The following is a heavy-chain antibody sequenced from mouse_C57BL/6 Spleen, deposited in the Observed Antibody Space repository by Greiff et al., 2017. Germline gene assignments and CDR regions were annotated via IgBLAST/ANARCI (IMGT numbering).Heavy chain of an antibody. Sequence: VQLVESGAELVRPGASVKLSCKASGYTFTDYYINWVKQRPGQGLEWIARIYPGSGNTYYNEKFKGKATLTAEKSSSTAYMQLSSLTSEDSAVYFCARAYGNYYAMDYWGQGTSVTVSS. D-gene: IGHD2-1*01. CDR3: ARAYGNYYAMDY. CDR1: GYTFTDYY. J-gene: IGHJ4*01. V-gene: IGHV1-76*01. CDR2: IYPGSGNT.